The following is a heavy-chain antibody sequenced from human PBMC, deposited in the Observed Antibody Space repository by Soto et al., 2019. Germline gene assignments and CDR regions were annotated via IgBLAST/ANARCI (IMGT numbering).Heavy chain of an antibody. J-gene: IGHJ2*01. Sequence: EMRLLQSGGGVGQTGGSLRLSCATSGFDFGRYAINWVRQAPGEGLESVGSISAGDAKTHYSDSVKGRFTISSDSSTNTVFLQMDTLRPEDTGVYYCVKDQTGYLVWYFNLWGRGTQVTVSS. CDR3: VKDQTGYLVWYFNL. D-gene: IGHD3-9*01. CDR2: ISAGDAKT. V-gene: IGHV3-23*01. CDR1: GFDFGRYA.